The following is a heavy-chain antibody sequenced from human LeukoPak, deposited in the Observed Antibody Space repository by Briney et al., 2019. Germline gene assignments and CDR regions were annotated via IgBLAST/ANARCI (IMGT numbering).Heavy chain of an antibody. D-gene: IGHD1/OR15-1a*01. J-gene: IGHJ3*02. V-gene: IGHV4-4*02. Sequence: SETLSLTCDVSGGSITQTSYWPWVRQPPGKGLEWIGEVNLQGGTNYNPSLLRRVAISVDTSANHVSLQMTSVTAADTAVYYCARVEQIHDAFDIWGQGTMVTVSS. CDR1: GGSITQTSY. CDR2: VNLQGGT. CDR3: ARVEQIHDAFDI.